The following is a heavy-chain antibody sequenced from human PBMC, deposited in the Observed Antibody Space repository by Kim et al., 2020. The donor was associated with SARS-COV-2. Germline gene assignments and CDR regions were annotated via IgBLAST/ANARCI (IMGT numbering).Heavy chain of an antibody. D-gene: IGHD4-17*01. CDR3: AKDGYGDYFGD. Sequence: TYYAYSVKGRFTISRDNSKNSLYLQMNSLRTEDTALYYCAKDGYGDYFGDWGQGTLVTVSS. J-gene: IGHJ4*02. V-gene: IGHV3-43*01. CDR2: T.